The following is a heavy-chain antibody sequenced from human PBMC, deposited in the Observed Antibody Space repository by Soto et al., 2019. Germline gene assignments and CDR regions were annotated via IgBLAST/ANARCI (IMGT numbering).Heavy chain of an antibody. D-gene: IGHD2-2*01. CDR3: ARLRGYCSSTSCYGRGRWYFDY. V-gene: IGHV4-34*01. Sequence: QVQLQQWVAGLLKPSETLSLTCAVYGGSFSGYYWSWIRQPPGKGLEWIGEINHSGSTNYNPSLKSRVTISVDTSKNQFSLKLSSVTAADTAVYYCARLRGYCSSTSCYGRGRWYFDYWGQGTLVTVSS. CDR2: INHSGST. CDR1: GGSFSGYY. J-gene: IGHJ4*02.